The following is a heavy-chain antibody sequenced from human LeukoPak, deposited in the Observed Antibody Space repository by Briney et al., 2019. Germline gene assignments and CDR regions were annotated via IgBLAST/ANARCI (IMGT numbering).Heavy chain of an antibody. J-gene: IGHJ3*02. V-gene: IGHV4-31*03. CDR1: GGSISSGGYY. CDR2: IYYSGST. Sequence: SETLSLTCTVSGGSISSGGYYWSWIRQHRGKGLEWIGYIYYSGSTYYNPSLKSRVTISVDTSKNQFSLKLSSVTAADTAVYYCARVAVSNDAFDIWGQGTMVTVSS. CDR3: ARVAVSNDAFDI.